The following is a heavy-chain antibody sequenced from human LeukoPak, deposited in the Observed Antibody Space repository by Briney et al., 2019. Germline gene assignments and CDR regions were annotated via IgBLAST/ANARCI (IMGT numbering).Heavy chain of an antibody. Sequence: SETLSLTCTVSGYSISSGYYWSWIRQPPGKGLEWIGYIYHSGDTKYNPSLKSRVTISVDTSKNQFSLRLRSVTAADTAVYYCAREGYSGHDFIYWGQGTLVTVSS. CDR1: GYSISSGYY. V-gene: IGHV4-59*01. CDR2: IYHSGDT. CDR3: AREGYSGHDFIY. D-gene: IGHD5-12*01. J-gene: IGHJ4*02.